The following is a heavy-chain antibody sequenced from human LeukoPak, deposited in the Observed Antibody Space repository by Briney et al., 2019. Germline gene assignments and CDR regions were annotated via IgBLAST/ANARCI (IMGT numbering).Heavy chain of an antibody. CDR2: ISATGNT. CDR3: ARDLLRGERGSWFEAFDI. D-gene: IGHD6-13*01. J-gene: IGHJ3*02. Sequence: SETLSLTCAVYGGSFSGYYWSWVRQPAGKGLEWIGRISATGNTHYNPSLKGRLTLSMDTSNNQFSLSLNSVTAADTATYYCARDLLRGERGSWFEAFDIWGQGTMVTVSS. V-gene: IGHV4-59*10. CDR1: GGSFSGYY.